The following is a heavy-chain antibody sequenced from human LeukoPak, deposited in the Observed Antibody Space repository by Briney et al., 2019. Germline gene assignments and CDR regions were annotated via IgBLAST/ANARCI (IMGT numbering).Heavy chain of an antibody. D-gene: IGHD4-23*01. CDR2: ISVKNEDT. CDR1: GYEASAYTFPKYG. J-gene: IGHJ4*02. CDR3: ARLKFGVNSSDR. Sequence: GASVKVSCKASGYEASAYTFPKYGINWVPQAPGQGLEWMGWISVKNEDTKYAQKIQDRVTMTTDTPTRTVYMELRSLRSDDTAVYYCARLKFGVNSSDRWGQGTLVTVSS. V-gene: IGHV1-18*01.